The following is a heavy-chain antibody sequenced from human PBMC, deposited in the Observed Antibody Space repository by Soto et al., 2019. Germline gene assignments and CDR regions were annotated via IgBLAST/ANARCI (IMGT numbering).Heavy chain of an antibody. J-gene: IGHJ4*02. V-gene: IGHV4-59*02. CDR3: ASSPPAMVAPNI. CDR1: GGSASSYS. D-gene: IGHD5-18*01. CDR2: VYYSGST. Sequence: SETLSLTCTVSGGSASSYSWTWVRQPPGKGLEWIGYVYYSGSTHYNPSLKSRVTISLDTSKNQFSLKLTSVTAADTAMYFCASSPPAMVAPNIWGQGTLVTVSS.